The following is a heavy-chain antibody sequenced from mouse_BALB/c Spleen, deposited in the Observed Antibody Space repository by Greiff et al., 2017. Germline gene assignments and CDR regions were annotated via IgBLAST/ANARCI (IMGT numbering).Heavy chain of an antibody. CDR3: ARGSYYAMDY. V-gene: IGHV1-69*02. CDR2: IDPSDSET. CDR1: GYTFTSYW. J-gene: IGHJ4*01. Sequence: VQLQQPGAELVKPGAPVKLSCKASGYTFTSYWMNWVKQRPGRGLEWIGRIDPSDSETHYNQKFKDKATLTVDKSSSTAYIQLSSLTSEDSAVYYCARGSYYAMDYWGQGTSVTVSS.